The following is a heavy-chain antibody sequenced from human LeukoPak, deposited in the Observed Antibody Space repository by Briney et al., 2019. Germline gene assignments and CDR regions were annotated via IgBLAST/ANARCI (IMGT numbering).Heavy chain of an antibody. D-gene: IGHD3/OR15-3a*01. CDR1: GFTFSGSS. CDR3: TSNDFWRTY. CDR2: IRGKPNSYAT. J-gene: IGHJ4*02. V-gene: IGHV3-73*01. Sequence: PGGSLRLSCAASGFTFSGSSLQWVRQASGKGLEWLGRIRGKPNSYATAYAASVKSRFTISRDDSKNTAYLQMNSLKTEDTAVYYCTSNDFWRTYWGQGTLVTVSS.